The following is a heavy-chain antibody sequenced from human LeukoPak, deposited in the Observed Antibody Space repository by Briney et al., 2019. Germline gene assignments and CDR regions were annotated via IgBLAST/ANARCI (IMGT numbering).Heavy chain of an antibody. Sequence: GGSLRLSCAASGFTFSSYSMNWVRQAPGKGLEWVSPISSISSYIYYADSVKGRSTISRDNSKNTLYLQMNSLRAEDTAVYYCAKDLMVRGLGWFDPWGQGTLVTVSS. CDR1: GFTFSSYS. V-gene: IGHV3-21*04. CDR3: AKDLMVRGLGWFDP. D-gene: IGHD3-10*01. J-gene: IGHJ5*02. CDR2: ISSISSYI.